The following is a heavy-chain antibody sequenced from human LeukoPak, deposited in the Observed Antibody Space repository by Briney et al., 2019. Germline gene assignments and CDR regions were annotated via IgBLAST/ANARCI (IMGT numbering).Heavy chain of an antibody. CDR1: GFTFSNYG. V-gene: IGHV3-30*02. Sequence: GGSLRLFCGASGFTFSNYGMHWVRQAPGKGLEWVAFIRYDGSNKYYADSVKGRFTISRDDSKSTVYLQMNSLRAEDTAVYYCAKDSARIAVAGTPNYWGQGTLVTVSS. J-gene: IGHJ4*02. D-gene: IGHD6-19*01. CDR2: IRYDGSNK. CDR3: AKDSARIAVAGTPNY.